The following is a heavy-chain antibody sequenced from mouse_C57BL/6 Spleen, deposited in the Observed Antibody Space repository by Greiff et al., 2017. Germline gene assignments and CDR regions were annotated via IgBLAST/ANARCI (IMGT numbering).Heavy chain of an antibody. CDR1: GYTFTSYW. CDR2: IDPSDSYT. D-gene: IGHD1-1*01. V-gene: IGHV1-69*01. CDR3: ARLTTVVATSDY. J-gene: IGHJ2*01. Sequence: QVQLQQPGAELVMPGASVKLSCKASGYTFTSYWMPWVKQRPGQGLEWIGEIDPSDSYTNYNQKFKGKSTLTVDKSSSTAYMQLSSLTSEDSAVYYGARLTTVVATSDYWGQGTTLTVSS.